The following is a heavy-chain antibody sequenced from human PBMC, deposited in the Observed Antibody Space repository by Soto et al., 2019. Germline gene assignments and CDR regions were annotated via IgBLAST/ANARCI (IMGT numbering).Heavy chain of an antibody. J-gene: IGHJ4*02. CDR1: GFTFSSHG. D-gene: IGHD3-22*01. Sequence: QVQLVESGGGVVQPGTSLRLSCAASGFTFSSHGMQWVRQAPGKGLEWVAVIASDGGVSYYLDSVRGRFTASRDNSRSIMYLQMNSLRAEDTAVYYCAKEFRHDNWFFENWVQGTQVTVSS. V-gene: IGHV3-30*18. CDR3: AKEFRHDNWFFEN. CDR2: IASDGGVS.